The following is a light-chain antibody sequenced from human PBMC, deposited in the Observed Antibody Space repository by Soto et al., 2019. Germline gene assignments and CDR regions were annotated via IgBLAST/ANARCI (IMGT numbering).Light chain of an antibody. V-gene: IGLV3-21*04. Sequence: SYELTQPPSVSVAPGKTARITCGGNNIGSKSVHWYQQKPGQAPVLVIYYDSDRPSGIPERFSGSNSGNTATLTISRVKAGAVADYYCQVWDSSSSVVFGGGTKLTVL. CDR2: YDS. CDR3: QVWDSSSSVV. J-gene: IGLJ2*01. CDR1: NIGSKS.